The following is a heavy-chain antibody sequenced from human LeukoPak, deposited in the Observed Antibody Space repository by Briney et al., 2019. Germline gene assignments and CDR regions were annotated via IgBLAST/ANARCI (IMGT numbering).Heavy chain of an antibody. CDR1: GGSISNYY. V-gene: IGHV4-4*07. CDR3: ARTPIYYFDNSGYYN. CDR2: IYARGNT. D-gene: IGHD3-22*01. J-gene: IGHJ4*02. Sequence: PETLSLTCTVSGGSISNYYWSWIRQPAGKGLEWIGLIYARGNTNYNPSLKSRVTMSIDTSKNQFSLKLTSVTAADTAVYYCARTPIYYFDNSGYYNWGQGTLVTVSS.